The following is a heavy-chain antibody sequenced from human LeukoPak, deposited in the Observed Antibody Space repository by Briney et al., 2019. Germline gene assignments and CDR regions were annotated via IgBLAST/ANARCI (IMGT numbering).Heavy chain of an antibody. D-gene: IGHD6-13*01. V-gene: IGHV3-30-3*01. CDR1: GFTFSSYD. J-gene: IGHJ4*02. Sequence: PGGSLRLSCGASGFTFSSYDMYWVRQAPGKGLEWVAVISYDGSNKYYADSVKGRFTISRDNSKNTLYLQMNSLRAEDTAVYYCARAIAAAGGSHWGRGTLVTVSS. CDR2: ISYDGSNK. CDR3: ARAIAAAGGSH.